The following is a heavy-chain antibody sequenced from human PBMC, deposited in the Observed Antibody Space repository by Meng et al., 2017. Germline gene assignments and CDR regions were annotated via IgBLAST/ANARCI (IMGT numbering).Heavy chain of an antibody. D-gene: IGHD2-15*01. J-gene: IGHJ4*02. CDR3: ARLAQDRYFDY. V-gene: IGHV6-1*01. CDR2: TYYRSKWYN. Sequence: QVQRLQSGPGLVNPSQTLSLTCAISGDSVSSNSAAWNGIRQSPSRVLEWLGRTYYRSKWYNDYAASVKSRITINPDTSKNQFSLQLNSVTPEDTAVYYCARLAQDRYFDYWGQGTLVTVSS. CDR1: GDSVSSNSAA.